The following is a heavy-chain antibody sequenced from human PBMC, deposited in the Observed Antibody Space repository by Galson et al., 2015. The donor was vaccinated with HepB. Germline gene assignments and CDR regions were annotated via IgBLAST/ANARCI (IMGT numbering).Heavy chain of an antibody. CDR1: GFTFSSYG. CDR2: ISYDGSNK. J-gene: IGHJ4*02. Sequence: SLRLSCAASGFTFSSYGMHWVRQAPGKGLEWVAVISYDGSNKYYADSVKGRFTISRDNSKNTLYLQMNSLRAEDTAVYYCAKAYYDSSGYYYRYWGQGTLVTVSS. D-gene: IGHD3-22*01. V-gene: IGHV3-30*18. CDR3: AKAYYDSSGYYYRY.